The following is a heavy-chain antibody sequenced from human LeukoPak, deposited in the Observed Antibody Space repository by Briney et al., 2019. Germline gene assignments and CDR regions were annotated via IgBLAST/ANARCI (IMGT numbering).Heavy chain of an antibody. V-gene: IGHV3-53*01. CDR1: GFIVNTNY. Sequence: GGSLRLSCAASGFIVNTNYMNWVRQAPGKGLEWVSVVYADGATYYADSVKGRFTVSRDNSKNTLYLQMNGLRAEDTAVYFCARGGGYYGIDYWGQGSLVTVSS. CDR2: VYADGAT. D-gene: IGHD4-17*01. CDR3: ARGGGYYGIDY. J-gene: IGHJ4*02.